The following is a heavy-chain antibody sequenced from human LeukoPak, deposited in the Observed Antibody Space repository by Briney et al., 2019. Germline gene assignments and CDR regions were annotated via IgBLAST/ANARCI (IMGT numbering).Heavy chain of an antibody. CDR2: INPNSGGT. J-gene: IGHJ4*02. CDR3: ARAYYYGSGSTEFDY. Sequence: GASVKVSCKASGYIFTDYYMHWVRQAPGQELGWMGRINPNSGGTNYAQKFQGRVTMTRDTSISTAYTELSSLRSEDTAVYYCARAYYYGSGSTEFDYWGQGTLVTVSS. CDR1: GYIFTDYY. D-gene: IGHD3-10*01. V-gene: IGHV1/OR15-1*01.